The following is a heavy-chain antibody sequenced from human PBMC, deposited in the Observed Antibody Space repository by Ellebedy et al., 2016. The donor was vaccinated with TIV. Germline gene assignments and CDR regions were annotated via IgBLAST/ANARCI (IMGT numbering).Heavy chain of an antibody. CDR3: ALWSGSGWFFDY. CDR1: GYTFTSYY. V-gene: IGHV1-46*04. J-gene: IGHJ4*02. CDR2: INPSGGST. D-gene: IGHD6-19*01. Sequence: AASVKVSCKASGYTFTSYYMHWVRQAPGQGLEWMGIINPSGGSTSYAQKLQGRVTMTRDTSTSTVYMELSSLRSEDTAVYYCALWSGSGWFFDYWGQGTLVTVSS.